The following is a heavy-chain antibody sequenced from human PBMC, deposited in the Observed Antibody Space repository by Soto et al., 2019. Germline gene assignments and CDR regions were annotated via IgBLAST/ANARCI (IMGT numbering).Heavy chain of an antibody. D-gene: IGHD2-15*01. CDR2: ISSSSSYI. CDR3: AREMLGYCSGGSCYPSNYGMDV. Sequence: GGSLRLSCAASGFTFSSYSMNWVRQAPGKGLEWVSSISSSSSYIYYADSVKGRFTISRDNAKNSLYLQMNSLRAEDTAVYYCAREMLGYCSGGSCYPSNYGMDVWGQGTTVTVSS. CDR1: GFTFSSYS. J-gene: IGHJ6*02. V-gene: IGHV3-21*01.